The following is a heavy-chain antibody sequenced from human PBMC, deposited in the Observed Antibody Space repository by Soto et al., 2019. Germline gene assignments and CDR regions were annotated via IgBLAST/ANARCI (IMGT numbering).Heavy chain of an antibody. CDR2: IYYSGST. CDR1: GGSISSGGYY. CDR3: ARGGSGSSGWDFDY. J-gene: IGHJ4*02. V-gene: IGHV4-31*03. D-gene: IGHD6-19*01. Sequence: SETLSLTCTVSGGSISSGGYYWSWIRQHPGKGLEWIGYIYYSGSTYYNPSLKSRVTISVDTSKNQFSLKLSSVTAADTAVYYCARGGSGSSGWDFDYWGLGTLVTVSS.